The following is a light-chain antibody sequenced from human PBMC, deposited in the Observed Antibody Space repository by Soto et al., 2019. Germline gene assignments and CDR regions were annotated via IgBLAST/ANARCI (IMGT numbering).Light chain of an antibody. V-gene: IGKV2-24*01. Sequence: DVVLTQTPLSSPVTLGQPASISCKSSQSLVNSDGNTYMSWLQQRPGQPPRLLIYRVSNRFSGVPDRFSGSGAGTDFTLRISRVEAEDVGVYYCMQIAHFPRTFCQGTKVEIK. J-gene: IGKJ1*01. CDR2: RVS. CDR1: QSLVNSDGNTY. CDR3: MQIAHFPRT.